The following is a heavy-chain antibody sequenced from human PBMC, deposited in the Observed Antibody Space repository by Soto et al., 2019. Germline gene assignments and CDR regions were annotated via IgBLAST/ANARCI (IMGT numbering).Heavy chain of an antibody. V-gene: IGHV3-21*01. CDR3: ARDRVGNWNGEYYFDY. Sequence: EVQLVESGGGLVKPGGSLRLSCAASGFTFSSYSMNWVRQAPGKGLEWVSSISSSSSYIYYADSVKGRFTISRDNAKNSKYLQMNSLSAEDTAVYYCARDRVGNWNGEYYFDYWGQGTLVTVSS. J-gene: IGHJ4*02. D-gene: IGHD1-1*01. CDR2: ISSSSSYI. CDR1: GFTFSSYS.